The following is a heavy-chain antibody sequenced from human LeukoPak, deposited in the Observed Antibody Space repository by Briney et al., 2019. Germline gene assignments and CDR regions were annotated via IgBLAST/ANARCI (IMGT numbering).Heavy chain of an antibody. Sequence: GGSLRLSCATTGFTFSSNWMSWVRHVPGRGLDWVANIKPDGSAQYYAASVKGWFTVSRDNAKNSLYLQMNSLRAEDTAIYYCARSLPYGTTWYGRSDFWGQGTLVTVSS. D-gene: IGHD6-13*01. J-gene: IGHJ4*02. CDR2: IKPDGSAQ. CDR1: GFTFSSNW. V-gene: IGHV3-7*03. CDR3: ARSLPYGTTWYGRSDF.